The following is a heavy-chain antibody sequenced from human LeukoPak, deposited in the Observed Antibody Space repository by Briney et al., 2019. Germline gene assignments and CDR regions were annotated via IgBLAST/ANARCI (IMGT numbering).Heavy chain of an antibody. V-gene: IGHV3-30*18. CDR3: AKDPASNYYASGSYYPY. Sequence: GGSLRLSCAASGFTFSSYGMHWVRQAPGRGLEWVAVMSFDGSNTYYADSVKGRFTISRDNSKNTLYLQMNSLRAEDTAVYYCAKDPASNYYASGSYYPYWGQGTLVTVSS. CDR1: GFTFSSYG. J-gene: IGHJ4*02. D-gene: IGHD3-10*01. CDR2: MSFDGSNT.